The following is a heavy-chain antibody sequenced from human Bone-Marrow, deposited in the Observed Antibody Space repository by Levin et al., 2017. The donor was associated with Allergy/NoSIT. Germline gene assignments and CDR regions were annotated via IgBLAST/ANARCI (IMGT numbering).Heavy chain of an antibody. V-gene: IGHV1-3*01. J-gene: IGHJ5*02. Sequence: ASVKVSCKASGYSFTTYVMHWVRQAPGQRPEWMGWINAANGYTQYSEKVKDRISITRDTSANVVYMQLSRLASEDTAVYYCTRGGSFDDFLSGYYDGNYFDPWGQGSLVTVSS. CDR3: TRGGSFDDFLSGYYDGNYFDP. CDR1: GYSFTTYV. CDR2: INAANGYT. D-gene: IGHD3-3*01.